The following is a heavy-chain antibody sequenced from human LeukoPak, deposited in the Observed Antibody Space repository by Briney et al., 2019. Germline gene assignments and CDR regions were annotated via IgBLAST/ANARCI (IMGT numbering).Heavy chain of an antibody. CDR2: ISGSGGSIYYGISGKGNGGST. V-gene: IGHV3-23*01. J-gene: IGHJ4*02. Sequence: GGSLRLSGAASGFTFSSYAMSWVRQAPGKGLEWVANISGSGGSIYYGISGKGNGGSTYYADSVKGHFNISRDNSKNTLYLQMHSLRAEDTAVYYCAKGGLRYHDYWGQGTLVTVSS. CDR1: GFTFSSYA. D-gene: IGHD4-17*01. CDR3: AKGGLRYHDY.